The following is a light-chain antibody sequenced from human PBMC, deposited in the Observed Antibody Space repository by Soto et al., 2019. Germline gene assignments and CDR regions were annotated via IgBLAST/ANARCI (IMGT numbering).Light chain of an antibody. J-gene: IGKJ1*01. CDR2: MAS. CDR3: QQYSSYPWT. CDR1: ENIDTR. Sequence: DLQMTQSPSTLSASVGDRVTITCRASENIDTRLAWYQQRPGKAPNLLIYMASSLESGVPGRFSGSGSGTEFTLTISSLQPDDFATYYCQQYSSYPWTFGQGTKVDIK. V-gene: IGKV1-5*03.